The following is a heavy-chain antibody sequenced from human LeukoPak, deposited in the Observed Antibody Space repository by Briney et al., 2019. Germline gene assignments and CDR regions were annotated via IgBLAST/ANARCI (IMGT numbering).Heavy chain of an antibody. CDR1: GFTFNSYY. Sequence: GGSLKLSCTASGFTFNSYYMSWVRQAPGQGLEWLGYINTGGTNTHYADKVKGRFTMSRDNAKSTAYLEMNNLRSEDTAVYYCATDGAGFDTWGRGVLVTLSS. CDR2: INTGGTNT. V-gene: IGHV3-11*01. CDR3: ATDGAGFDT. J-gene: IGHJ5*02.